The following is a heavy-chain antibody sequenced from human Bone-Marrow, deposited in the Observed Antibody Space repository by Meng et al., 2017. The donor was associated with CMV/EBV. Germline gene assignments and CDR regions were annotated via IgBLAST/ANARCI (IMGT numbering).Heavy chain of an antibody. CDR1: GGSFSGYY. D-gene: IGHD5/OR15-5a*01. CDR2: INHSGST. CDR3: ARASVRAARFDY. J-gene: IGHJ4*02. Sequence: SETLSLTCAVYGGSFSGYYWSWIRQPPGKGLEWIGEINHSGSTNYNPSLKSRVTISVDTSKNQFSLKLCSVTAADRAAYYCARASVRAARFDYCGQGTLVTVSS. V-gene: IGHV4-34*01.